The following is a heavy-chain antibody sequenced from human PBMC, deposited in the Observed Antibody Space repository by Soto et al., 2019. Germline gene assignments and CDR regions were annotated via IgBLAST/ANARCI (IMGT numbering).Heavy chain of an antibody. V-gene: IGHV3-33*01. CDR1: GFTFSTYG. CDR3: ARDDYDSSGYYYVDY. CDR2: IWYDGSNK. D-gene: IGHD3-22*01. Sequence: GGSLRLSCAAFGFTFSTYGMHWVRQAPGKGLEWVAVIWYDGSNKYYADSLKGRFTISRDNSKKTLYLQVNSLRAEDTAVYFCARDDYDSSGYYYVDYWGQGT. J-gene: IGHJ4*02.